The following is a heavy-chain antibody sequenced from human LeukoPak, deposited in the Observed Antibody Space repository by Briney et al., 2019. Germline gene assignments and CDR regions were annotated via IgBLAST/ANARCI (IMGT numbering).Heavy chain of an antibody. D-gene: IGHD2-2*02. CDR3: AKGRRIVVVPAAIYLDY. CDR1: GFTFSSYG. V-gene: IGHV3-30*18. CDR2: IPYDGSNK. Sequence: GGSLRLSCAASGFTFSSYGMHWVRQAPGKGLEWVAVIPYDGSNKYYADSVKGRFTISRDNSKNTLYLQMNSLRAEDTAVYHCAKGRRIVVVPAAIYLDYWGQGTLVTVSS. J-gene: IGHJ4*02.